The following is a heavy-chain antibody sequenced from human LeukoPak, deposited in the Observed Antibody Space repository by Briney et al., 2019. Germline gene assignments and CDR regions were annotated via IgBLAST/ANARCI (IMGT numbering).Heavy chain of an antibody. V-gene: IGHV1-18*04. CDR3: ARVHSSSWTRPFDP. J-gene: IGHJ5*02. Sequence: GASVKVSCKASGYTFTGYHMHWVRQAPGQGLEWMGWISAYNGNTNYAQKLQGRVTMTTDTSTSTAYMELRSLRSDDTAVYYCARVHSSSWTRPFDPWGQGTLVSVSS. D-gene: IGHD6-13*01. CDR2: ISAYNGNT. CDR1: GYTFTGYH.